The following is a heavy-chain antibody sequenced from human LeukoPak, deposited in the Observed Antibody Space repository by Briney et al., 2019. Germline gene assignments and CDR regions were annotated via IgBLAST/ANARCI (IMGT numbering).Heavy chain of an antibody. CDR3: ARDDTVTSHFDH. J-gene: IGHJ4*02. V-gene: IGHV3-74*01. D-gene: IGHD4-11*01. Sequence: PGGSLRLSCAASGFTFSSYWMHWVRQAPGKGLVWVSRINTDGSSTSYADSVKGRFTISRDNAKNTLYLQMNSLRAEDTAVYYCARDDTVTSHFDHWGQGTLVTVSS. CDR2: INTDGSST. CDR1: GFTFSSYW.